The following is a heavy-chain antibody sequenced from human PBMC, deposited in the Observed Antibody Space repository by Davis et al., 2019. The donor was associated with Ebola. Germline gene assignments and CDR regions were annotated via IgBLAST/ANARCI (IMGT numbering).Heavy chain of an antibody. D-gene: IGHD3-3*01. Sequence: MPSETLSLTCAVSGGSISSGGYSWSWIRQPPGKRLEWTGFVYSSGSTYYNPSLESRLTMSVDTSKNQFSLKLRSVTAADTAVYYCARGVNYDSSTFFWGQGTLVTVSS. V-gene: IGHV4-30-4*07. CDR1: GGSISSGGYS. CDR3: ARGVNYDSSTFF. CDR2: VYSSGST. J-gene: IGHJ4*02.